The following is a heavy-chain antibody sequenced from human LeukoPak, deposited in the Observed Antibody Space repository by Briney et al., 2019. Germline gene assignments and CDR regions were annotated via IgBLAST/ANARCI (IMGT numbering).Heavy chain of an antibody. CDR1: GFTFSSCW. CDR3: ARARNYYYGSGSYYLFAFDI. V-gene: IGHV3-74*01. CDR2: INSDGSST. D-gene: IGHD3-10*01. J-gene: IGHJ3*02. Sequence: GGSLRLSCAASGFTFSSCWMHWVRQAPGKGLVWVSRINSDGSSTSYADSVKGRFTISRDNAKNTLYLQMNSLRAEDTAVYYCARARNYYYGSGSYYLFAFDIWGQGTMVTVSS.